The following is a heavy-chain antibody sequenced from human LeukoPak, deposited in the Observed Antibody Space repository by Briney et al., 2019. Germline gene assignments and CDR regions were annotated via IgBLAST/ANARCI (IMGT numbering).Heavy chain of an antibody. D-gene: IGHD6-19*01. V-gene: IGHV3-23*01. Sequence: GGSLRLSCAASGFTFSSYAMSWVRQAPGKGLEWVSAVSHSGGNTYYADSVKGRFTISRDNAKNSLYLQINNLRAEATAMYYCARGGNSGPLTYWGQGTLVTVSS. CDR1: GFTFSSYA. J-gene: IGHJ4*02. CDR3: ARGGNSGPLTY. CDR2: VSHSGGNT.